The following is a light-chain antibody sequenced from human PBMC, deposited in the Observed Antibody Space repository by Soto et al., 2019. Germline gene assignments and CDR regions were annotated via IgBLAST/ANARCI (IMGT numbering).Light chain of an antibody. CDR3: GALDSSLSACV. CDR1: ASNIENSF. Sequence: QSVLTQPPSVSAAPGQEVTISCSGSASNIENSFVYWYQHLTGTATTLVIFDTYKRYSGIPDRFSGSKSGTSATLAISGLQTGDEAVYYCGALDSSLSACVFGTGTKLTVL. V-gene: IGLV1-51*01. CDR2: DTY. J-gene: IGLJ1*01.